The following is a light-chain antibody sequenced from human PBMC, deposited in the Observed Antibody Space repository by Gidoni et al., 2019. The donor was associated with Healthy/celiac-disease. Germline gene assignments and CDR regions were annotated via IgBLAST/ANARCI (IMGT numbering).Light chain of an antibody. V-gene: IGLV1-47*01. CDR1: SSNVGSNY. J-gene: IGLJ3*02. CDR3: AAWDDSLSVWV. Sequence: QSVLTQPPYASGTPGQRVTISCSGSSSNVGSNYVYWYQQLPDTAPKLLIYRNNQLHSGVSARFSGSKSGTSASLAISGLRSEDEADYYCAAWDDSLSVWVFGGGTKLTVL. CDR2: RNN.